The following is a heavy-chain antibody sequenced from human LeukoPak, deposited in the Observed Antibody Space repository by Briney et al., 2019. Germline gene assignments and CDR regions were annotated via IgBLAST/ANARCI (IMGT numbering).Heavy chain of an antibody. Sequence: SETLSLTCTVSGGSNYWSWIRQPPGKGLEWIGYIHYSGSTNYNPSLKSRVTISIDTSKNQFSLKLSSVTAADTAVYYCARFTTTVIRYFDYWGQGTLVTVSS. V-gene: IGHV4-59*08. D-gene: IGHD4-17*01. CDR1: GGSNY. CDR3: ARFTTTVIRYFDY. J-gene: IGHJ4*02. CDR2: IHYSGST.